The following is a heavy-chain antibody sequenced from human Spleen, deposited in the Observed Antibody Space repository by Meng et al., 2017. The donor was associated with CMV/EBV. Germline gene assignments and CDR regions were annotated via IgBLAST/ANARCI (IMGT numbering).Heavy chain of an antibody. J-gene: IGHJ5*02. CDR1: RFTFSGYA. Sequence: LSLTCAASRFTFSGYAMTWVRQTPGKGLEWVSVMSGSGGATYYADSVQGRFTISRDNSKNTLYLQMNSLRAEDTAVYYCAAVPYYYGSGGLAFDPWGQGTLVTVSS. V-gene: IGHV3-23*01. CDR2: MSGSGGAT. CDR3: AAVPYYYGSGGLAFDP. D-gene: IGHD3-10*01.